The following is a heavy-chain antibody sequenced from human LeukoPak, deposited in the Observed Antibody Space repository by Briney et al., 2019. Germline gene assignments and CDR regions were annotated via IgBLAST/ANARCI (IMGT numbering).Heavy chain of an antibody. V-gene: IGHV3-7*01. Sequence: QPGGSLRLSCTVSGFTVSSNSMSWVRQAPGKGLEWVANIKQDGREKYYVDSVKGRFTISRDNAKNSLYLQMNSLRAVDTAVYYCARDLDPSSSPFPYYFDYWGQGTLVTVSS. CDR1: GFTVSSNS. J-gene: IGHJ4*02. CDR3: ARDLDPSSSPFPYYFDY. D-gene: IGHD6-6*01. CDR2: IKQDGREK.